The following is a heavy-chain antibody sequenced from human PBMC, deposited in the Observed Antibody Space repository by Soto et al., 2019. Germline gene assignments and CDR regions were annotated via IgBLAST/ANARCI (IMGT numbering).Heavy chain of an antibody. V-gene: IGHV4-39*01. J-gene: IGHJ4*02. D-gene: IGHD6-19*01. CDR2: IYYSGST. CDR3: ARPGGIVVAPRY. Sequence: SETPFLTCTVPGCSISSSSYYWGWIRQPPGKGLEWIGSIYYSGSTYYKPSLKSRVTISVDTSKNQFSLKLRYVTAAETDVYYCARPGGIVVAPRYWGQGNLVTVS. CDR1: GCSISSSSYY.